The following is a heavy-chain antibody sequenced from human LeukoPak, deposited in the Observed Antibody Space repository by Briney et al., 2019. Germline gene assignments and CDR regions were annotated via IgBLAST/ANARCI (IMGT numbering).Heavy chain of an antibody. D-gene: IGHD1-26*01. Sequence: SETLSLTCAVYGGSFSGYYWSWIRQPPGKGLEWIGEINHSGSTNYNPSLKSQVTISVDTSKNQFSLKLSSVTAADTAVYYCARGRGEWELLPFDYWGQGTLVTVSS. J-gene: IGHJ4*02. CDR1: GGSFSGYY. CDR3: ARGRGEWELLPFDY. V-gene: IGHV4-34*01. CDR2: INHSGST.